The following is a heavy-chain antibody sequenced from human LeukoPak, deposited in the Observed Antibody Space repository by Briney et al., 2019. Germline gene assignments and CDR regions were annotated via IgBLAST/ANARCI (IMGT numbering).Heavy chain of an antibody. Sequence: GGSLRLSCAASGFTFSDYYMSWIRQAPGKGLEWVSYISSSSSYTNYADSVKGRFTISRDNAKNSLYLQMNSLRAEDTAVYYCARVRYCSSTSCEGPYYSDYWGQGTLVTVSS. CDR3: ARVRYCSSTSCEGPYYSDY. V-gene: IGHV3-11*06. J-gene: IGHJ4*02. D-gene: IGHD2-2*01. CDR1: GFTFSDYY. CDR2: ISSSSSYT.